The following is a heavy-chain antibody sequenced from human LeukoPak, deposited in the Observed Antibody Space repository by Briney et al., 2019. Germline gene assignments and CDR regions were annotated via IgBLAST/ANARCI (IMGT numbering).Heavy chain of an antibody. J-gene: IGHJ3*02. Sequence: PGGSLRLSGAASGLTFSSYDMHWVRQAAGKGLEWVSSIGATGDTYYTDSVKGRFTISRENAKKSLYLQVSSLRVEDTAVYFCVLGAYWNDDKNAFHIWGPGTMVTVSS. CDR2: IGATGDT. CDR3: VLGAYWNDDKNAFHI. V-gene: IGHV3-13*01. CDR1: GLTFSSYD. D-gene: IGHD1-1*01.